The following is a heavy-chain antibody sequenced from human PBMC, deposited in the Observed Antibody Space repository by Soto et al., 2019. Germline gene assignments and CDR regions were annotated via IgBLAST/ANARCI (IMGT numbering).Heavy chain of an antibody. J-gene: IGHJ5*02. D-gene: IGHD3-9*01. CDR2: IYYSGST. Sequence: SETLSLTCTVSGGSISSSSYYWGWIRQPPGKGLEWIGSIYYSGSTYYNPSLKSRVTISVDTSKNQFSLKLSSVTAADTAVYYCARQGGYYDILTGYYHRNWFDPWGQGTLVTVSS. V-gene: IGHV4-39*01. CDR3: ARQGGYYDILTGYYHRNWFDP. CDR1: GGSISSSSYY.